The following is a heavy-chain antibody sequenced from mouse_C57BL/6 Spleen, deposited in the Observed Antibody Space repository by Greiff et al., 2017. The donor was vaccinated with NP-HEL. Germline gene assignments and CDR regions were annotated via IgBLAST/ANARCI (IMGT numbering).Heavy chain of an antibody. J-gene: IGHJ4*01. CDR1: GYTFTSYW. CDR3: ARKGTTVPSNAMDY. Sequence: QVQLKQPGAELVKPGASVKLSCKASGYTFTSYWMHWVKQRPGQGLEWIGMIHPNSGSTNYNEKFKSKATLTVDKSSSTAYMQLSSLTSEDSAVYYCARKGTTVPSNAMDYWGQGTSVTVSS. D-gene: IGHD1-1*01. V-gene: IGHV1-64*01. CDR2: IHPNSGST.